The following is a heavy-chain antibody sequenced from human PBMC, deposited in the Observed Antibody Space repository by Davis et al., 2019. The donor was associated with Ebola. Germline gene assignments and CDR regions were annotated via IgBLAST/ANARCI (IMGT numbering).Heavy chain of an antibody. Sequence: GESLKISCAASGFIFSDYYMSWIRQAPGKGLEWISYISHSGSSRYHADSFRGRFTISRDDAKKSLYLQINSPRADDTAVYYCVRDRHKLSVYGAMDLWGRGTSVTVSS. D-gene: IGHD5/OR15-5a*01. CDR3: VRDRHKLSVYGAMDL. CDR1: GFIFSDYY. V-gene: IGHV3-11*01. J-gene: IGHJ6*02. CDR2: ISHSGSSR.